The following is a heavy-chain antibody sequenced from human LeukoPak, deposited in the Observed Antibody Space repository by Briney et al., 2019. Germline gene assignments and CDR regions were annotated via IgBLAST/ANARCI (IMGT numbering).Heavy chain of an antibody. CDR1: GFTFSSYA. V-gene: IGHV3-30-3*01. CDR3: ARVDCSSTSCYTRGAFDY. D-gene: IGHD2-2*02. J-gene: IGHJ4*02. CDR2: TSYDGSNK. Sequence: GGSLRLSCAASGFTFSSYAMHWVRQAPGKGLEWVAVTSYDGSNKYYADSVKGRFTISRDNSKNTLYLQMNSLRAEDTAVYYCARVDCSSTSCYTRGAFDYWGQGTLVTVSS.